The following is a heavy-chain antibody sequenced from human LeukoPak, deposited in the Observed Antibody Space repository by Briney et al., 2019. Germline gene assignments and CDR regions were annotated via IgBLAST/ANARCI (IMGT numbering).Heavy chain of an antibody. CDR1: GFTFDDYG. CDR2: ISSSSSTI. Sequence: GGSLRLSCAASGFTFDDYGMSWVRQAPGKGLEWVSYISSSSSTIYYADSVKGRFTISRDNAKNSLYLQMNSLRAEDTAVYYCARGSGSYYNPNALGYWGQGTLVTVSS. V-gene: IGHV3-48*01. J-gene: IGHJ4*02. CDR3: ARGSGSYYNPNALGY. D-gene: IGHD3-10*01.